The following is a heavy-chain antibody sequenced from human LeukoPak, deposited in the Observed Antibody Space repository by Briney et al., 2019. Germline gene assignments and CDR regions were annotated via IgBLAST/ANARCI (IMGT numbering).Heavy chain of an antibody. Sequence: ASVKVSCKASGYTFSDYYMHWVRQAPGQGLEWMGWINPNSGGTNYAQKFQGRVTMTRDTSISTAYMELSRLRSDDTAVYYCARGSTTVVTRLLGYWGQGTLVTVSS. CDR1: GYTFSDYY. J-gene: IGHJ4*02. CDR2: INPNSGGT. D-gene: IGHD4-23*01. V-gene: IGHV1-2*02. CDR3: ARGSTTVVTRLLGY.